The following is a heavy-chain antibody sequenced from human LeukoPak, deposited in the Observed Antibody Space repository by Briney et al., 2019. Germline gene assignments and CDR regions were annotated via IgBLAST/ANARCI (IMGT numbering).Heavy chain of an antibody. CDR1: GGSISSYY. CDR2: IYYSGST. J-gene: IGHJ4*02. V-gene: IGHV4-59*08. D-gene: IGHD6-13*01. Sequence: SETLSLTCTVSGGSISSYYRSWIRQPPGKGLEWIGYIYYSGSTNYNPSLKSRVTISVDTSKNQFSLKLSSVTAADTAVYYCARLSAAAGIYYFDYWGQGTLVTVSS. CDR3: ARLSAAAGIYYFDY.